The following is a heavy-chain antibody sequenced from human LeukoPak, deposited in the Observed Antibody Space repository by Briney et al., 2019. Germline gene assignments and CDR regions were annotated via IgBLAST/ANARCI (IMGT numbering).Heavy chain of an antibody. CDR3: ARDYDSSGYSIDY. V-gene: IGHV1-18*01. Sequence: ASVKVSCKASGYTFTRYGISWVRQAPGQRLEWMGWISAYNGHTNYTQKLQGRVTMTTDTSTSTAYMELRSLRSDDTAVYYCARDYDSSGYSIDYWGQGTLVTVSS. J-gene: IGHJ4*02. CDR1: GYTFTRYG. D-gene: IGHD3-22*01. CDR2: ISAYNGHT.